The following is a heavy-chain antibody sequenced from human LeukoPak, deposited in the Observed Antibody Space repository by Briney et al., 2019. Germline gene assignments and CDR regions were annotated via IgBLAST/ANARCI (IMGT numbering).Heavy chain of an antibody. CDR2: IYSGGTT. Sequence: GALRLSCTASEIHLRKKYKRLFRPAPGKGLGGGFVIYSGGTTYYADSVKGRFTISGDTSENTLYLQMNSLRAEDTAVYHCASGTPGLSGSYGAFDNWGQGTLVAVSS. J-gene: IGHJ4*02. V-gene: IGHV3-66*02. D-gene: IGHD1-26*01. CDR1: EIHLRKKY. CDR3: ASGTPGLSGSYGAFDN.